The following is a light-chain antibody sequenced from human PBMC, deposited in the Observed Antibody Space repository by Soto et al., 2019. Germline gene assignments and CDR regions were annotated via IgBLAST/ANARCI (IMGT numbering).Light chain of an antibody. J-gene: IGKJ1*01. CDR3: QQLNSYPRT. CDR2: AAS. Sequence: DIQLTQSPSFLSASVGDRVTITCRASQGISSCLAWYQQKPGKAPKLLIYAASTLQSGVPSRFSGSGSGTEFTLTISSLQPDDFATYYCQQLNSYPRTFGQGTKVEIK. CDR1: QGISSC. V-gene: IGKV1-9*01.